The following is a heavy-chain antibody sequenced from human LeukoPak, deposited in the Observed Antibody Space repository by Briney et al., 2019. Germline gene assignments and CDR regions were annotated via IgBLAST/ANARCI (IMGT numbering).Heavy chain of an antibody. V-gene: IGHV3-23*01. J-gene: IGHJ3*02. Sequence: GGSLRLSCAASGFTFSSYAVSWVRQAPGKGLEWVSAISGSGGSTYYADSVKGRFTISRDNSKNTLYLQMNSLRAEDTAVYYCAKLSRGGSCYSCAFDIWGQGTMVTVSS. CDR2: ISGSGGST. CDR3: AKLSRGGSCYSCAFDI. CDR1: GFTFSSYA. D-gene: IGHD2-15*01.